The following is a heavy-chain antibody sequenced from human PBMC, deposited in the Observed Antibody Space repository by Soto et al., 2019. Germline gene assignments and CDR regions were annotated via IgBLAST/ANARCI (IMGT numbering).Heavy chain of an antibody. CDR1: GYTFTAYY. CDR2: VNPGNGTT. CDR3: ARDTYANFDY. D-gene: IGHD2-8*01. Sequence: ASVKVSCKASGYTFTAYYMHWVRQAPGQGLEWMGWVNPGNGTTSFAQKFQGRVTMTRDASISTAYMELSGLRSDDTAMYYCARDTYANFDYWGQGTLVTISS. J-gene: IGHJ4*02. V-gene: IGHV1-2*02.